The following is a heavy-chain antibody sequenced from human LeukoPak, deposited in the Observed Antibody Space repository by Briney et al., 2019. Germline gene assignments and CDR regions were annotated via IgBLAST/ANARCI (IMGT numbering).Heavy chain of an antibody. J-gene: IGHJ4*02. CDR2: IIPLLGIA. Sequence: ASVKVFCKASGGIFTSYTISWVRQAPGQGLEWMGRIIPLLGIANYAQKFQGRVTIVAEKSTRTVYMHLTSLTSGDTAIYYCVRDDADSAYAAGDYWGQGTLVTVSS. D-gene: IGHD5-12*01. V-gene: IGHV1-69*04. CDR1: GGIFTSYT. CDR3: VRDDADSAYAAGDY.